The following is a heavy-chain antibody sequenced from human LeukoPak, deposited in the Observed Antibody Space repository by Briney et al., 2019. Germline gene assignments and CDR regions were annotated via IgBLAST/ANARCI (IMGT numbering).Heavy chain of an antibody. CDR2: MNPNSGNT. Sequence: GASVKVSRKASGYTFTSYDINWVRQATGQGLEWMGWMNPNSGNTGYAQKFQGRVTMTRNTSISTAYMELSSLRSEDTALYYCARNLITIFGVVIQAFAYWGQGTLVTVSS. CDR3: ARNLITIFGVVIQAFAY. J-gene: IGHJ4*02. CDR1: GYTFTSYD. V-gene: IGHV1-8*01. D-gene: IGHD3-3*01.